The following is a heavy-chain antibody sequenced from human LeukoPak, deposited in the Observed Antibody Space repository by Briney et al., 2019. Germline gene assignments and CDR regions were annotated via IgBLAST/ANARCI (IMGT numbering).Heavy chain of an antibody. D-gene: IGHD3-3*01. CDR1: GGTFSSYT. CDR3: AVGRITIFGVVPLSYYMDV. Sequence: GASVKVSCKASGGTFSSYTISWVRQAPGQGLEWMGGIIPILGIANYAQKFQGRVTITADKSTSTAYMELSSLRSEDTAVYYCAVGRITIFGVVPLSYYMDVWGKGTTVTVSS. V-gene: IGHV1-69*10. CDR2: IIPILGIA. J-gene: IGHJ6*03.